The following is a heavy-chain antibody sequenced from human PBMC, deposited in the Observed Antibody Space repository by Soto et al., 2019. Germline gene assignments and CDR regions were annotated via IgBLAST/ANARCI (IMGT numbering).Heavy chain of an antibody. J-gene: IGHJ4*02. Sequence: GGSLRLSCAASGFTFTRYRMNWVRQAPGKGLEWVSSISSTTNYIYYGDSMKGRFTISRDNAKNSLYLEMNSLRAEDTAVYYCARESEDLTSNFDYWGQGTLVTVSS. CDR1: GFTFTRYR. CDR3: ARESEDLTSNFDY. V-gene: IGHV3-21*06. CDR2: ISSTTNYI.